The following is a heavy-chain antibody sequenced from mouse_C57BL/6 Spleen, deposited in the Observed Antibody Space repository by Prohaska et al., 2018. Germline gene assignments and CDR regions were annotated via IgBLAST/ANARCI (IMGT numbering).Heavy chain of an antibody. Sequence: EVQLLETGGGLVQPGGSRGLSCEGSGFTFSGFWMSWVRQTPGKTLEWIGDINSDGSAINYAPSIKDRFTIFRDNDKSTLYLQMSNVLSEDEATYFCMRSTACYFDVWGTGTTVTVSS. V-gene: IGHV11-2*01. CDR3: MRSTACYFDV. CDR2: INSDGSAI. CDR1: GFTFSGFW. D-gene: IGHD1-2*01. J-gene: IGHJ1*03.